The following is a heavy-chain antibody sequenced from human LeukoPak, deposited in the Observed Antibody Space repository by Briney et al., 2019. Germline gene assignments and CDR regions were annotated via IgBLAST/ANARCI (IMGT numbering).Heavy chain of an antibody. J-gene: IGHJ3*02. CDR3: AREARNFAFDI. CDR2: INPSGGST. Sequence: ASVKVSCKASGYTFTSYYMNWVRQAPGQGLEWMGIINPSGGSTSYAQKFQGRVTMTRDTSTSTVYMELSSLRSEDTAVYYCAREARNFAFDIWGQGTMVTVSS. D-gene: IGHD1-14*01. V-gene: IGHV1-46*03. CDR1: GYTFTSYY.